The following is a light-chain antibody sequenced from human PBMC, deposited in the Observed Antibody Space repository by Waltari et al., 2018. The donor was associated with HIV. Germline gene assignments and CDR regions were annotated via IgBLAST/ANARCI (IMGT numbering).Light chain of an antibody. V-gene: IGKV3-20*01. J-gene: IGKJ4*01. Sequence: IVLTQSPGTLSLSPGEKATLSCRASQSVSSTSLAWYQQKPGQSPRLLIYSASTRANGIPDRFSGSGSGTDFSLTISRLEPEDFAVYYCQQYYSTPPTFGGGTKVEIK. CDR2: SAS. CDR3: QQYYSTPPT. CDR1: QSVSSTS.